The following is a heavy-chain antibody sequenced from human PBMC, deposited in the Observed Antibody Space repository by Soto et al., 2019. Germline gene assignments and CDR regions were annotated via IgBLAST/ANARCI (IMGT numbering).Heavy chain of an antibody. CDR1: GFTFSTYA. V-gene: IGHV3-23*01. CDR3: VKGYWKGDV. CDR2: ISGSGGSI. D-gene: IGHD1-1*01. J-gene: IGHJ6*02. Sequence: EVQLLESGGGLVQPGGSLRLSCAASGFTFSTYAMNWVRQAPGNGLEWVSAISGSGGSIHYADSVKGRVTISRDNSKNTLYLQMNSLRDKDTAVYHCVKGYWKGDVWGQGTTVTVSS.